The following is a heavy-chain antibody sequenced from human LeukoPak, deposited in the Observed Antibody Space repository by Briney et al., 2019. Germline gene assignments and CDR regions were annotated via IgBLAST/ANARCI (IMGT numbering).Heavy chain of an antibody. J-gene: IGHJ3*02. CDR1: GFIFSTYS. CDR3: ARDPDGAVAFDI. Sequence: GGSLRLSCAASGFIFSTYSMNWVRQAPGKGLEWVSYISSIDSTIYYAGSVQGRFTISRDNAKNSLYLLMNSLRAEDTAVYYCARDPDGAVAFDIWGQGTMVTVSS. V-gene: IGHV3-48*01. D-gene: IGHD1-14*01. CDR2: ISSIDSTI.